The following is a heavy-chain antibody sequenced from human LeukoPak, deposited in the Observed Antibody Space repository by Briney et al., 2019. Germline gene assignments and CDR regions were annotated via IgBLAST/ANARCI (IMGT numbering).Heavy chain of an antibody. D-gene: IGHD3-9*01. Sequence: PSETLSLTCTVSGGSISSYYWSWIRQPPGKGLEWIGYIYYSGSTNYNPSLKSRVTISVDTSKNQFSLKLSSVTAADTAVYYCARHTTYYDILTGYYRSGPGINWGQGTLVTVSS. CDR1: GGSISSYY. J-gene: IGHJ4*02. CDR2: IYYSGST. V-gene: IGHV4-59*08. CDR3: ARHTTYYDILTGYYRSGPGIN.